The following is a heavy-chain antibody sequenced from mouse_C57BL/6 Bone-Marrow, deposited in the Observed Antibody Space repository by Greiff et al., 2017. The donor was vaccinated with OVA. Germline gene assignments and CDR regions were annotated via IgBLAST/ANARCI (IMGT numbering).Heavy chain of an antibody. J-gene: IGHJ4*01. CDR3: ARLDAMDY. V-gene: IGHV5-12*01. CDR2: ISNGGGST. CDR1: GFTFSDSY. Sequence: EVQLVESGGGLVQPGGSLKLSCAASGFTFSDSYMYWIRQTPEKRLEWVAYISNGGGSTYYTDNVKGRFTISRDNAKNTLYLQMIRLTSEDTAMYYCARLDAMDYWGQGTSVTVSS.